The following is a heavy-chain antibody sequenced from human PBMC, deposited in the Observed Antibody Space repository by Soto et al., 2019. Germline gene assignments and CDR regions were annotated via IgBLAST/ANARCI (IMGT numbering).Heavy chain of an antibody. CDR3: AKDLTWDSSIWYDY. V-gene: IGHV3-23*01. D-gene: IGHD6-13*01. CDR2: ISGSGGST. Sequence: GGSLRLSCAASGFTFSSYAMSWVRKAPGKGLEWVSAISGSGGSTYYADSVKGRFTISRDNSKNTLYLQMNSLRAEDTAVYYCAKDLTWDSSIWYDYWGQGTLVTVSS. CDR1: GFTFSSYA. J-gene: IGHJ4*02.